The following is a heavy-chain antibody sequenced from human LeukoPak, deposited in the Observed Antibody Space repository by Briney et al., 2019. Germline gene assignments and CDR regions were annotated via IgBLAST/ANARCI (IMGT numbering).Heavy chain of an antibody. CDR2: IYTSGSP. CDR3: ARESYDFWRTNWFDP. V-gene: IGHV4-4*07. Sequence: SETLSLTCTVSGGSISSYYWSWIRQPAGKGLEWIGRIYTSGSPNYNPSLKSRVTMSVDTSKNQFSLKLSSVTAADTAVYYCARESYDFWRTNWFDPWGQGTLVTVSS. CDR1: GGSISSYY. J-gene: IGHJ5*02. D-gene: IGHD3-3*01.